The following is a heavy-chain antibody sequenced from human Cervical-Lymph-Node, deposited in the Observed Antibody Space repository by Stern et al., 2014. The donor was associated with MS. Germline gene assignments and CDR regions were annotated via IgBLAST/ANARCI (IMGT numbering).Heavy chain of an antibody. J-gene: IGHJ3*02. V-gene: IGHV1-24*01. CDR3: AVTVASVGAFDI. CDR2: FDPEDGEP. D-gene: IGHD6-19*01. CDR1: GHSLSELS. Sequence: QVQLGQSGAEVKKPGASAKVSCKVSGHSLSELSTHWVRQAPGKGLEWMGGFDPEDGEPIYAQKFQGRLTMTEDTSTDTAYMELSSLRPEDTAVYYCAVTVASVGAFDIWGQGTVVTVSS.